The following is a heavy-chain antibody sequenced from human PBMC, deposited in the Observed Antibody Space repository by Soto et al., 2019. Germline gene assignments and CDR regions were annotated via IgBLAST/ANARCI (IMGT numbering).Heavy chain of an antibody. V-gene: IGHV3-30*18. J-gene: IGHJ4*02. D-gene: IGHD3-22*01. CDR3: AKDAPYYYDSSGYYGPFDY. CDR1: GFTFSGYG. Sequence: GGSRRLCCAASGFTFSGYGIHWVRQALGKGRGWVALISYDGSNKYYADSVKGRFTISRDNSKHTLYLQMNSLRAEDTAMYYCAKDAPYYYDSSGYYGPFDYWGQGTLVNVSS. CDR2: ISYDGSNK.